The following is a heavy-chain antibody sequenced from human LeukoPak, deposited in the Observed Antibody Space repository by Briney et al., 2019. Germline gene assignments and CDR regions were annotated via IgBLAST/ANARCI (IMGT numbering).Heavy chain of an antibody. V-gene: IGHV3-23*01. Sequence: PGGSLRLSCAASGFIFNNYGLVWVRQAPGKGLQWVSAVSNDGGGTTYADFVKGRFTISRDNSKNTLFLQMNSLRAEDTALYYCGKGDSGYFLDLWGQGTLVTVSS. D-gene: IGHD3-22*01. J-gene: IGHJ5*02. CDR2: VSNDGGGT. CDR3: GKGDSGYFLDL. CDR1: GFIFNNYG.